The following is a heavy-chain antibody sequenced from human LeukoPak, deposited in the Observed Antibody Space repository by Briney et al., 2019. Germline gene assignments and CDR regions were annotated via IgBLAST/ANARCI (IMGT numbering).Heavy chain of an antibody. CDR1: GFTFDDYG. CDR2: INWNGGST. J-gene: IGHJ4*02. V-gene: IGHV3-20*04. Sequence: GGSLRLSCAASGFTFDDYGMSWVRQAPGKGLEWVSGINWNGGSTGYADSVKGRFTISRDNAKNSLYLQMNSLRAEDTAVYYCARDRAPQYYYDSSGYFSIPVYWGQGTLVAVSS. D-gene: IGHD3-22*01. CDR3: ARDRAPQYYYDSSGYFSIPVY.